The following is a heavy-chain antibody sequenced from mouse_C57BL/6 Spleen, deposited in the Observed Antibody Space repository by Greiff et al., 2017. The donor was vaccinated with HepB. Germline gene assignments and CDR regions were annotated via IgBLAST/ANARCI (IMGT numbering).Heavy chain of an antibody. CDR3: AREGHYYGSSYIFDY. Sequence: VKLVESGPGLVQPSQCLSITCTVSGFSLTSYGVHWVRQSPGKGLEWLGVIWSGGSTDYNAAFISRLSISKDNSKSQIFFKMNSLQADDTAIYYCAREGHYYGSSYIFDYWGQGTTLTVSS. D-gene: IGHD1-1*01. V-gene: IGHV2-2*01. J-gene: IGHJ2*01. CDR2: IWSGGST. CDR1: GFSLTSYG.